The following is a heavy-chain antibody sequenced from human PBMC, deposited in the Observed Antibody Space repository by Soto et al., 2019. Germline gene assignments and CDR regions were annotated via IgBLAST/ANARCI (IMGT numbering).Heavy chain of an antibody. D-gene: IGHD4-4*01. CDR1: GFTFSSYS. CDR2: ISYDGSNK. CDR3: ARAPLAFTVTSYGMDV. V-gene: IGHV3-30-3*01. J-gene: IGHJ6*02. Sequence: GGSLRLSCAASGFTFSSYSMSWVRQAPGKGLEWVAVISYDGSNKYYADSVKGRFTISRDNSKNTLYLQMNSLRAEDTAVYYCARAPLAFTVTSYGMDVWGQGTTVTVSS.